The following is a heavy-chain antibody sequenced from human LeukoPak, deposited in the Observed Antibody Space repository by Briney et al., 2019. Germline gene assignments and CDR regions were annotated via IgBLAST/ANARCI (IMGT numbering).Heavy chain of an antibody. CDR3: ARSIVGAANFDY. CDR1: GYTFTGYY. CDR2: INPSSGGT. Sequence: ASVKVSCKASGYTFTGYYMHWVRQAPGQGLEWMGRINPSSGGTNYAQKFQGRVTMTRDTSISTAYMELSRLRSDDTAVYYCARSIVGAANFDYWGQGTLVTVSS. D-gene: IGHD1-26*01. J-gene: IGHJ4*02. V-gene: IGHV1-2*06.